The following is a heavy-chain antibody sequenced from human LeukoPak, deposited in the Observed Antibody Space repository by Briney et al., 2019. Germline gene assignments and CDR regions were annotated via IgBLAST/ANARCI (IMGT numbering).Heavy chain of an antibody. CDR3: ARDTEMATINDY. CDR1: GYTFTDYY. V-gene: IGHV1-2*02. Sequence: ASVKVSCKASGYTFTDYYMHWVRQAPGQGLEWMGWLNPNSGGTNYAQKFQGRVTTTRDTSISTAYMELSRLRSDDTAVYYCARDTEMATINDYWGQGTLVTVSS. D-gene: IGHD5-24*01. J-gene: IGHJ4*02. CDR2: LNPNSGGT.